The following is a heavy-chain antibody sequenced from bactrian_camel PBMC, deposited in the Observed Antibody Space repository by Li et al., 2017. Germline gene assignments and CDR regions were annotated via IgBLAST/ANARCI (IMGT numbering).Heavy chain of an antibody. CDR3: AEGGLEY. Sequence: HVQLVESGGGLVRPGESLRLSCATSRFTFSSYWIHWVRQAPGKGLERVSAINSGGGSTYYADSVKGRFTISRDNAKYMLFLQMNSLKSEDTALYYCAEGGLEYWGQGTQVTVS. CDR2: INSGGGST. V-gene: IGHV3S1*01. CDR1: RFTFSSYW. J-gene: IGHJ4*01. D-gene: IGHD8*01.